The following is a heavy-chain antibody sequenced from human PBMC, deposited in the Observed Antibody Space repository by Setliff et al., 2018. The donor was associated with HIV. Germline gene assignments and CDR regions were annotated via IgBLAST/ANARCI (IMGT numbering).Heavy chain of an antibody. Sequence: SETLSLTCAVYGGSFSGYYWTWIRQPPGKGLEWIGEINHSGSTNYNPSLKSRVTISVDTSKSQFSLKLSSVTAADTALYYCARGSDYIWGNYRFPFDYWGQGTLVTAPQ. CDR1: GGSFSGYY. V-gene: IGHV4-34*01. J-gene: IGHJ4*02. CDR2: INHSGST. D-gene: IGHD3-16*02. CDR3: ARGSDYIWGNYRFPFDY.